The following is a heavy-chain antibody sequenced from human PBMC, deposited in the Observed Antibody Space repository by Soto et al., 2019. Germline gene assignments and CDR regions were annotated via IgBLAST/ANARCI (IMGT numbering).Heavy chain of an antibody. Sequence: QVQLVQSGGEVKKPGTSVKVSCKASGYTFTSYGISWVRQAPGQGLEWMGWISGYNGNTNYAQKFQGRVTMPTDTPTTTAYMELRSLSSDDTAVYYCARMGDVPYYYYGLDVWGPGTTVTVSS. CDR3: ARMGDVPYYYYGLDV. CDR2: ISGYNGNT. V-gene: IGHV1-18*01. J-gene: IGHJ6*02. CDR1: GYTFTSYG. D-gene: IGHD3-16*01.